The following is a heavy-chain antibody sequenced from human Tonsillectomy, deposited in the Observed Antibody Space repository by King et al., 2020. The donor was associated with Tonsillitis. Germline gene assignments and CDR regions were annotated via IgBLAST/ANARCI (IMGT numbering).Heavy chain of an antibody. CDR3: ARDRAGTLQFLEWPDHNNAFEY. CDR1: GFTFSSFD. D-gene: IGHD3-3*01. J-gene: IGHJ4*02. CDR2: ISGSSTTI. Sequence: VQLVESGGGLVQPGGSLRLSCAASGFTFSSFDMNWVRQAPGKGLEWISFISGSSTTIYYADSVKARFTVSRDKAKNSLFLQMDNLRVEDTAVYYFARDRAGTLQFLEWPDHNNAFEYWGRGTRVTVSP. V-gene: IGHV3-48*01.